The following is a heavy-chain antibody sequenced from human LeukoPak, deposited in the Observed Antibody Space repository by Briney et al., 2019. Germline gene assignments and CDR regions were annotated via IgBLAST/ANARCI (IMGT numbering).Heavy chain of an antibody. CDR2: IWYDGSNK. J-gene: IGHJ4*02. CDR3: ANKAGVVITTGFDY. Sequence: PGGSLRLSCAASGFTFSSYGMHWVRQAPGKGLEWVAVIWYDGSNKYYADSVKGRSTISRDNSKNTLYLQMNSLRAEDTAVYYCANKAGVVITTGFDYWGQGTLVTVSS. D-gene: IGHD3-22*01. V-gene: IGHV3-33*06. CDR1: GFTFSSYG.